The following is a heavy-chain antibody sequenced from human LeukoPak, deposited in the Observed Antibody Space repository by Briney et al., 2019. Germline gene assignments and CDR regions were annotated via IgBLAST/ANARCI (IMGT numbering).Heavy chain of an antibody. CDR2: ISGSGGST. J-gene: IGHJ4*02. Sequence: GGSLRLSCAASGFTFSSYAMSWVRQAPGKGLEWVSAISGSGGSTYYADSVKGRFTISRDNAKNSLYLQMNSLRAEDTAVYYCARDASGYDPRAFNYWRQVPQLTVA. D-gene: IGHD5-12*01. CDR1: GFTFSSYA. CDR3: ARDASGYDPRAFNY. V-gene: IGHV3-23*01.